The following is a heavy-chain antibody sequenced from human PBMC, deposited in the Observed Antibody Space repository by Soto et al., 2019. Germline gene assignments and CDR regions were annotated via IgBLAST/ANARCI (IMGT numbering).Heavy chain of an antibody. V-gene: IGHV1-69*01. CDR1: GGTFSSYS. J-gene: IGHJ4*02. CDR3: ARDGGRHSGGSDY. D-gene: IGHD1-26*01. CDR2: FIPIFGTA. Sequence: QLQLVQSGAEVKKPGSSVKVSCKASGGTFSSYSINWVRQAPGQGLEWMGEFIPIFGTANYAQKFQGRVTMTADEAQSTASMELSSLIYEYTAVYYCARDGGRHSGGSDYWGQGTLVSVSS.